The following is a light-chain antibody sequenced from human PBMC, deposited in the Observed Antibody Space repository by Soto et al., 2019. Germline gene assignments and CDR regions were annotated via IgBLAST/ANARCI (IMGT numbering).Light chain of an antibody. V-gene: IGLV2-14*01. CDR3: CSYTGSLTLL. J-gene: IGLJ2*01. Sequence: QSALTQPASVSGSPGQSITISCTRRSSDVGGYDYVSWYQHHPGKAPKLMIYEVSNRPSGVSNRFSGSKSGNTASLTISGLQAEDEADYYCCSYTGSLTLLFGGGTKVTVL. CDR2: EVS. CDR1: SSDVGGYDY.